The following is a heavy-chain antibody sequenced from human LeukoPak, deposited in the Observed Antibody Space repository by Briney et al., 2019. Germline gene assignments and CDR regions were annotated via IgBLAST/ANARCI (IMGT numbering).Heavy chain of an antibody. J-gene: IGHJ3*02. CDR1: GGSISSGGYS. CDR2: IYYSGST. D-gene: IGHD3-22*01. CDR3: ARACLYDSSGYYFCPHDAFDI. V-gene: IGHV4-30-4*07. Sequence: PSETLSLTCTVSGGSISSGGYSWSWIRQPPGKGLEWIGYIYYSGSTYYNPSLKSRVTISVDTSKNQFSLKLSSVTAADTAVYYCARACLYDSSGYYFCPHDAFDIWGQGTMVTVSS.